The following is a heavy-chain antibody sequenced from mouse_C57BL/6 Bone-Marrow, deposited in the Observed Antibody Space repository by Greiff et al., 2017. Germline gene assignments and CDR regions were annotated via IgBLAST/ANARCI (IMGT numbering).Heavy chain of an antibody. D-gene: IGHD2-3*01. J-gene: IGHJ4*01. CDR3: ASASDGYYAGAMDY. Sequence: QVQLKQPGAELVRPGSSVKLSCKASGYTFTSYWMHWVKQRPIQGLEWIGNIDPSDSETHYNQKFKDKATLTVDKSSSTAYMQLSSLTSEDSAVYYCASASDGYYAGAMDYWGQGTSVTVSS. V-gene: IGHV1-52*01. CDR1: GYTFTSYW. CDR2: IDPSDSET.